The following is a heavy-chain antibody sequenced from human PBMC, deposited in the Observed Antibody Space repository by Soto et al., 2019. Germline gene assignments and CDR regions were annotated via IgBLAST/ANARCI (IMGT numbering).Heavy chain of an antibody. Sequence: GGSLRLSCAASGFSFSSYSMNWVRQAPGKGLEWVSSISGSDSYMYYTDSVKGRFTISRDNAKNSLYLQMNSLRAEDTAVYYCARNPMEGGSWGQGTLVTVSS. CDR2: ISGSDSYM. V-gene: IGHV3-21*01. CDR3: ARNPMEGGS. J-gene: IGHJ5*02. D-gene: IGHD3-10*01. CDR1: GFSFSSYS.